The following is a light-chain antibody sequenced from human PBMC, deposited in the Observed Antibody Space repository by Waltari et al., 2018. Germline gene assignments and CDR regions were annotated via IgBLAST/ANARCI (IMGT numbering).Light chain of an antibody. V-gene: IGLV1-40*01. J-gene: IGLJ3*02. CDR2: GNT. CDR1: SSNFGAGYD. Sequence: QSVLTQPPSMSGAPGQKVTIPCTGGSSNFGAGYDVHWYQQFPASAPKLLIFGNTNRPSGVPGRFSGSRSGTSASLAIAGLQSEDEAVYYCQSYDSSLSASVFGGGTTLTVL. CDR3: QSYDSSLSASV.